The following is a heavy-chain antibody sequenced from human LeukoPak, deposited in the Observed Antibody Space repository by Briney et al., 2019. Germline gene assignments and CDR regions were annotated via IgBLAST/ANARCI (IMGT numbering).Heavy chain of an antibody. V-gene: IGHV4-34*01. Sequence: SETLSLTCAVYGGSFSGYYWSWIRQPPGKGLEWIGEINHSGSTNYNPSLKSRVTISVDTSKNQFSLKLSSMTAADTAVYYCARGSLVAVWGQGTLVTVSS. CDR1: GGSFSGYY. J-gene: IGHJ4*02. D-gene: IGHD2-8*02. CDR3: ARGSLVAV. CDR2: INHSGST.